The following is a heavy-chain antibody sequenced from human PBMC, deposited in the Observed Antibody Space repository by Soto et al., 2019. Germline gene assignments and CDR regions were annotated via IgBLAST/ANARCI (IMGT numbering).Heavy chain of an antibody. CDR1: GGTFSSYA. Sequence: SVKVSCKASGGTFSSYAISWVRQAPGQGLEWMGGIIPIFGTANYAQKFQGRVTITADESTSTAYMELSSLRSEDTAVYYCARSYYDFCSVYSYYYYGMDFWGQGTTVTV. V-gene: IGHV1-69*13. CDR2: IIPIFGTA. J-gene: IGHJ6*02. CDR3: ARSYYDFCSVYSYYYYGMDF. D-gene: IGHD3-3*01.